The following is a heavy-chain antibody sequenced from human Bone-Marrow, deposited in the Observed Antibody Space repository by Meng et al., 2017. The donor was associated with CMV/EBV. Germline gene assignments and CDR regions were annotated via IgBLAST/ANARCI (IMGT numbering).Heavy chain of an antibody. CDR3: ASHYYYYYGMDV. J-gene: IGHJ6*02. Sequence: GGSLRLSCAVSEFTFDIYSMHWVRQAPGEGPEWVAVISYDGGIQFYAESVKGRFTISRDNAKNSLYLQMNSLRAEDTAVYYCASHYYYYYGMDVWGQGTTVTVSS. V-gene: IGHV3-30*04. CDR1: EFTFDIYS. CDR2: ISYDGGIQ.